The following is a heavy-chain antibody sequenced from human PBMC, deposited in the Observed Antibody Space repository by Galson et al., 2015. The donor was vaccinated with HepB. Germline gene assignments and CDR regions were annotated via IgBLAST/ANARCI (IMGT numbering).Heavy chain of an antibody. D-gene: IGHD3-10*01. CDR2: INPSGGST. Sequence: SVKVSCKASGYTFTSYYMHWVRQAPGQGLEWMGIINPSGGSTSYAQKFQGRVTMTRDTSTSTVYMELSSLRSEDTAVYYCARSHTMVRGVTGWYYYGMDVWGQGTTVTVSS. V-gene: IGHV1-46*01. CDR3: ARSHTMVRGVTGWYYYGMDV. J-gene: IGHJ6*02. CDR1: GYTFTSYY.